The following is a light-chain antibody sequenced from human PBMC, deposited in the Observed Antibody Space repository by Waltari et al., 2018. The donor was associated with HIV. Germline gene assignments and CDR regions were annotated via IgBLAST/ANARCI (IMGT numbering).Light chain of an antibody. V-gene: IGKV1-5*03. CDR2: KAS. J-gene: IGKJ5*01. CDR1: QDVSNW. Sequence: DIHMTKSPSTLSAFIGDRVTITCRASQDVSNWLAWYQQKPGKAPKLLIHKASVLENGVSLRFSGSGFGTEFTLIIDSLEPDDFATYYCQQYNSDPSFGQGTRLEMK. CDR3: QQYNSDPS.